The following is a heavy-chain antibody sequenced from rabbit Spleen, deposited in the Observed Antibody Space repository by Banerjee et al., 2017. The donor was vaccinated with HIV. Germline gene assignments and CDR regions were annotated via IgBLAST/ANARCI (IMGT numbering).Heavy chain of an antibody. D-gene: IGHD8-1*01. J-gene: IGHJ4*01. V-gene: IGHV1S47*01. Sequence: EQLVESGGGLVQPGGSLKLSCKASGFDFSRYGVSWVRQAPGKGLEWIGYIDPIFGSTYYASWVNGRFTISSHNAQNTLYLQLNSLTAADTATYFCARSGYVGSSYLDLWGQGTLVTVS. CDR3: ARSGYVGSSYLDL. CDR2: IDPIFGST. CDR1: GFDFSRYG.